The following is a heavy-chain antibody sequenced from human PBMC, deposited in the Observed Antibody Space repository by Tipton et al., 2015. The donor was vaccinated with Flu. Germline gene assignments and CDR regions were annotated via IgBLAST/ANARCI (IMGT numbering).Heavy chain of an antibody. V-gene: IGHV4-59*01. CDR1: GGSISSYY. J-gene: IGHJ2*01. CDR3: ARVSNSSSWSQDWYFDL. CDR2: IYYSGST. D-gene: IGHD6-13*01. Sequence: TLSLTCTVSGGSISSYYWSWIRQPPGKGLEWIGYIYYSGSTNYNPSLKSRVTISVDTSKNQFSLKLSSVTAADTAVYYCARVSNSSSWSQDWYFDLWGRGTLVTVSS.